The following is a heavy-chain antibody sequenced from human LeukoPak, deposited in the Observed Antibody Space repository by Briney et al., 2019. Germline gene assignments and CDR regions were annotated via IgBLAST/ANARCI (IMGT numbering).Heavy chain of an antibody. J-gene: IGHJ4*02. CDR1: GYTFTNYY. CDR2: INPSGGYT. D-gene: IGHD3-22*01. Sequence: ASVKVSCKASGYTFTNYYMHWVRQAPGQGLEWMGLINPSGGYTNYAQKSQGRGTMTRDTSTSTIYMELSSLRSEDTAVYYCARGLHLRYYDRSGYFDYWGQGTLVTVSS. V-gene: IGHV1-46*01. CDR3: ARGLHLRYYDRSGYFDY.